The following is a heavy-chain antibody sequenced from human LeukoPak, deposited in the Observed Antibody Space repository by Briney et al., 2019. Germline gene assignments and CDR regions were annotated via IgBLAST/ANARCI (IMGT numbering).Heavy chain of an antibody. V-gene: IGHV3-21*01. Sequence: PGGSLRLSCAASGVTFSSYSMNWVRQAPGKGLEGGSSISSSSSYIYYADSVKGRFTISRDNAKNSLYLQMNSLRAEDTAVYYCARSFLSIAAAATDYWGQGTLVTVSS. CDR3: ARSFLSIAAAATDY. D-gene: IGHD6-13*01. CDR2: ISSSSSYI. J-gene: IGHJ4*02. CDR1: GVTFSSYS.